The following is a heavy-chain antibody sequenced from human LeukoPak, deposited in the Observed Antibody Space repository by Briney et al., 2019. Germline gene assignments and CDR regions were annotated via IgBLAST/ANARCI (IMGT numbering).Heavy chain of an antibody. D-gene: IGHD6-6*01. CDR3: ARLRRLYRSSSGDFDY. CDR1: GYSFTSYW. CDR2: IYPGDSDT. J-gene: IGHJ4*02. Sequence: TGESLKISCKGSGYSFTSYWIGWVRQMPGKGLEWMGIIYPGDSDTSYSPSFQGQVTISADKSISTAYLQWSSLEASDTAMYYCARLRRLYRSSSGDFDYWGQGTLVTVSA. V-gene: IGHV5-51*01.